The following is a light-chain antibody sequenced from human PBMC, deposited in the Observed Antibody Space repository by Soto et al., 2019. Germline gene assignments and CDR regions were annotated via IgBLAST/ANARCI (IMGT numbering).Light chain of an antibody. J-gene: IGLJ2*01. V-gene: IGLV1-51*01. CDR2: DDN. CDR1: SSNIGSNY. Sequence: QSVLTQPPSVSAAPGQKVAISCAGSSSNIGSNYVSWYQQLPGTAPKLLIYDDNKRPSGIPDRFSGSKSGTSATLCITGLQTGDEADYYCGTWDSSLSAGVFGGGTKLTVL. CDR3: GTWDSSLSAGV.